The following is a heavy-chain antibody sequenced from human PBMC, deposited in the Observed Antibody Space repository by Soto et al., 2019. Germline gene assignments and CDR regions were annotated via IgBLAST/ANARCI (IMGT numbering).Heavy chain of an antibody. Sequence: QVQLVESGGGVLQPGRSLRLSCAASGFTFSSYGMHWVRQAPGNGLEWVSVISYDGSNKYYADSVKGRFTIARDNSKNKRYLQMNNMKAEETAVYYCAKDGPTPKYCSGSSCYSRAYYYYGMDVWGQGTTVTVSS. CDR3: AKDGPTPKYCSGSSCYSRAYYYYGMDV. J-gene: IGHJ6*02. D-gene: IGHD2-15*01. CDR2: ISYDGSNK. V-gene: IGHV3-30*18. CDR1: GFTFSSYG.